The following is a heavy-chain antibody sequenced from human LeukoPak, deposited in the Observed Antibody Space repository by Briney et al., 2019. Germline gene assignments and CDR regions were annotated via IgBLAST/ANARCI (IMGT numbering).Heavy chain of an antibody. V-gene: IGHV4-61*02. D-gene: IGHD5-24*01. CDR1: GGSFSSGSFY. CDR3: ASYREAYDLYPHGLDV. J-gene: IGHJ3*01. Sequence: SETLSLTCTVSGGSFSSGSFYWSWIRQPAGKGLEWIGRISTSGSTNYNPSLKSRVTISVDTSKNQFSLKLSSVTAADSSVYFCASYREAYDLYPHGLDVWGRGTVVTVSS. CDR2: ISTSGST.